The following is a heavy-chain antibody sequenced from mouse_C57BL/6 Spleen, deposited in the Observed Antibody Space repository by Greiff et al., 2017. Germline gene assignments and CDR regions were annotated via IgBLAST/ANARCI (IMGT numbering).Heavy chain of an antibody. D-gene: IGHD1-1*01. CDR1: GFSLSTSGMG. V-gene: IGHV8-12*01. J-gene: IGHJ2*01. CDR2: TSWDDDK. CDR3: ARRGDYGSSYGFDY. Sequence: QVTLKGCVPGILQSSQTLSLTCSFSGFSLSTSGMGVSWIRQPSGKGLEWLAHTSWDDDKRSNPFLKSRPTISKATSRNLVFLKITSVDTANTATYYCARRGDYGSSYGFDYWGQGTTLTVSA.